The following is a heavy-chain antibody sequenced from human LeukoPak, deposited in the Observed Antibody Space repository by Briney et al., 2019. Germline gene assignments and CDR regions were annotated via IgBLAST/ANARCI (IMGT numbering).Heavy chain of an antibody. Sequence: SETLSLTCTVSGGSISSYYWSWIRQPAGKGLEWIGRIYTSGSTNYNPSLKSRVAMSVDTSKNQFSLKLSSVTAADTAVYYCASTHNWNYASGAFDIWGQGTMVTVSS. CDR1: GGSISSYY. D-gene: IGHD1-7*01. CDR3: ASTHNWNYASGAFDI. J-gene: IGHJ3*02. CDR2: IYTSGST. V-gene: IGHV4-4*07.